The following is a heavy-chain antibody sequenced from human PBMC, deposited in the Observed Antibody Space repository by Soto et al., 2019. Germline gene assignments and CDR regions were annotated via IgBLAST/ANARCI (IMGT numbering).Heavy chain of an antibody. CDR3: ARAIGSYSHCDY. CDR1: GFTFSDHY. Sequence: EVQLVESGGGLVQPGGSLRLSCAASGFTFSDHYIDWVRQAPGKGLAWVGRIRKKANSYTTEYAASVNGRFMISRDDSRNSRYLQMNSRKTEYTAVYYCARAIGSYSHCDYWGQGPLVTFSS. V-gene: IGHV3-72*01. J-gene: IGHJ4*02. D-gene: IGHD1-26*01. CDR2: IRKKANSYTT.